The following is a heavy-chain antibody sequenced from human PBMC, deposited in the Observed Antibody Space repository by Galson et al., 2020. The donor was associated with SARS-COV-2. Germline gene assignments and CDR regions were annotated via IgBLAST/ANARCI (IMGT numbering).Heavy chain of an antibody. Sequence: ASVKVSCKASGGIFSNYGVSWVRQAPGQGLEWMGRIIPIFGTANYAQKFQGRVTITADKSTSTAYMERSSLRSEDTAVYYCARDRAYGVGIAAEGTAKWSCDLWVHGTLVTVSS. V-gene: IGHV1-69*06. J-gene: IGHJ2*01. D-gene: IGHD6-13*01. CDR1: GGIFSNYG. CDR3: ARDRAYGVGIAAEGTAKWSCDL. CDR2: IIPIFGTA.